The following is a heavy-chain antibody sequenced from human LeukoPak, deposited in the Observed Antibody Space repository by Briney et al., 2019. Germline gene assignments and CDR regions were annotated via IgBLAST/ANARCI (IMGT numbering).Heavy chain of an antibody. Sequence: GGSLRLSCAASGFTFNTYDMSWVRQAPGKGLEWVSGISGSGASTYYADSVKGRFTIARDNSKNTLYLQMNSLRAEDTAVYYCARDPFSGSYYLIRAFDIWGQGTMVTVSS. CDR1: GFTFNTYD. CDR3: ARDPFSGSYYLIRAFDI. CDR2: ISGSGAST. J-gene: IGHJ3*02. D-gene: IGHD1-26*01. V-gene: IGHV3-23*01.